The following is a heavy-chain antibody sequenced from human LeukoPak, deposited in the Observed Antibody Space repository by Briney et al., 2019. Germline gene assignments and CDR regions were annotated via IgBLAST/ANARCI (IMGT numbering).Heavy chain of an antibody. V-gene: IGHV1-3*04. D-gene: IGHD3-16*01. J-gene: IGHJ4*02. Sequence: AASVKVSCKASGYTFISKGIHWVRQAPGQRHEWMAWINTDNSNTKRSQTLLGRVTITRDTSATTAYMELSSLRFEDTGVYYCARSTGPGGYFDFWGQGTLVTVSS. CDR1: GYTFISKG. CDR2: INTDNSNT. CDR3: ARSTGPGGYFDF.